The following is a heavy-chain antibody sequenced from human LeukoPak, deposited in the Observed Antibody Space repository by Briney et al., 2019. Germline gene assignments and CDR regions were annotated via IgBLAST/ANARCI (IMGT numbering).Heavy chain of an antibody. J-gene: IGHJ5*02. D-gene: IGHD6-19*01. CDR2: ISSSSSYI. V-gene: IGHV3-21*01. CDR1: GFTFSSYS. Sequence: PGRSLRLSCAASGFTFSSYSMNWVRQAPGKGLEWVSSISSSSSYIYYADSVKGRFTISRDNAKNSLYLQMNSLRAEDTAVYYCARSTTPISSGWYFLGSRVKYNWFDPWGQGTLVTVSS. CDR3: ARSTTPISSGWYFLGSRVKYNWFDP.